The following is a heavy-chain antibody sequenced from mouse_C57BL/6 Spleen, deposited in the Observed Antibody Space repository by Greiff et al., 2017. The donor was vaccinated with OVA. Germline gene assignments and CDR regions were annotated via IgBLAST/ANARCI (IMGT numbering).Heavy chain of an antibody. CDR1: GYTFTDYN. CDR2: INPNNGGT. CDR3: ARRIYYDYDRRGYYYAMDY. Sequence: VQLQQSGPELVRPGASVKIPCKASGYTFTDYNMDWVKQSHGKSLEWIGDINPNNGGTIYNQKFKGKATLTVDKSSSTAYMELRSLTSEDTAVYYCARRIYYDYDRRGYYYAMDYWGQGTSVTVSS. D-gene: IGHD2-4*01. V-gene: IGHV1-18*01. J-gene: IGHJ4*01.